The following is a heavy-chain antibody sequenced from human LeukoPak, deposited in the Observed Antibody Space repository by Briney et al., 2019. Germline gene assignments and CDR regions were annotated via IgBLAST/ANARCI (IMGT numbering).Heavy chain of an antibody. CDR1: GYTFTGYY. J-gene: IGHJ3*02. Sequence: ASVKVSCKASGYTFTGYYMHWVRQAPGQGLEWMGWINPNSGGTNYAQKLQGRVTMTTDTSTSTAYMELRSLRSDDTAVYYCARDGTEYLHYAFDIWGQGTMVTVSS. CDR3: ARDGTEYLHYAFDI. D-gene: IGHD3/OR15-3a*01. CDR2: INPNSGGT. V-gene: IGHV1-2*02.